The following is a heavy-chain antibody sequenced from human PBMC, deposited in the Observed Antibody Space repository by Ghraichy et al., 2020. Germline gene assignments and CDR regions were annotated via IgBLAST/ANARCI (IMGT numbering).Heavy chain of an antibody. J-gene: IGHJ4*02. D-gene: IGHD3/OR15-3a*01. CDR3: ARDSDWTFDS. Sequence: GGSLRLSCATSGFTFSRYSMTWVRQSPGKGLESVAYIRPDGIDIFYADSVKGQFTVSRDNARNSLYLQMNSLRDEDTSLYYCARDSDWTFDSWGQGTLVTVSS. CDR1: GFTFSRYS. CDR2: IRPDGIDI. V-gene: IGHV3-48*02.